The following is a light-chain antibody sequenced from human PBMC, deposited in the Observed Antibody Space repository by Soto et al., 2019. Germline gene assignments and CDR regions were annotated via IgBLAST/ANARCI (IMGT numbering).Light chain of an antibody. V-gene: IGKV3-20*01. Sequence: EMVLTQSPGNLSLYPGERATLSCRASQSVTNTYLAWYQQKPGQAPRLLIYGASSRATGIPDRFSGSGSGTDFTLTISRLEPEDFAVYYCQQHGNSPWTFGQGTKVDIK. CDR3: QQHGNSPWT. CDR2: GAS. CDR1: QSVTNTY. J-gene: IGKJ1*01.